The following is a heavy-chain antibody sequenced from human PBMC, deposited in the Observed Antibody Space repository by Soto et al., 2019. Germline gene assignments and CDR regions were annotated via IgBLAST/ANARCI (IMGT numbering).Heavy chain of an antibody. D-gene: IGHD5-18*01. Sequence: PGGSLRLSCAASGFTFSSYEMNWVRQAPGKGLEWVSYISSSGSTIYYADSVKGRFTISRDNAKNSLYLQMNSLRAEDTAVYYCARVPLYIYGPSGAFDIWGQGTMVTVSS. J-gene: IGHJ3*02. V-gene: IGHV3-48*03. CDR3: ARVPLYIYGPSGAFDI. CDR2: ISSSGSTI. CDR1: GFTFSSYE.